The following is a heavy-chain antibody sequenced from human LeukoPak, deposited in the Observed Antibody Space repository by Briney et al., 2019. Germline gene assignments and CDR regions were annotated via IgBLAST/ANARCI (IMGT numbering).Heavy chain of an antibody. V-gene: IGHV1-2*02. J-gene: IGHJ5*02. D-gene: IGHD1-26*01. CDR1: GCTFTGYY. CDR3: AKHSGSLLASAGFDP. Sequence: GASVKVSCKASGCTFTGYYMHWVRQAPGQGLEWMGWINPNSGGTNYAQKFQGRVTMTRDTSISTAYMELSRLRSDDTAVYYCAKHSGSLLASAGFDPWGQGTLVTVSS. CDR2: INPNSGGT.